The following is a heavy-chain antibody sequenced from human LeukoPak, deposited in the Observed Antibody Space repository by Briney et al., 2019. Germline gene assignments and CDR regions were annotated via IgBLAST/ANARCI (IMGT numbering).Heavy chain of an antibody. D-gene: IGHD3-22*01. J-gene: IGHJ5*02. V-gene: IGHV1-18*01. CDR2: ISAYTGNT. CDR1: GYTFTNYG. Sequence: ASVKVSCKASGYTFTNYGISWVRQAPGQGLEWMGWISAYTGNTNYAQKLQGRVTMTTDTSTSTAYMELRSLRSDNTAVYYCARDRGYYYDSSGYHPFDPWGQGTLVTVSS. CDR3: ARDRGYYYDSSGYHPFDP.